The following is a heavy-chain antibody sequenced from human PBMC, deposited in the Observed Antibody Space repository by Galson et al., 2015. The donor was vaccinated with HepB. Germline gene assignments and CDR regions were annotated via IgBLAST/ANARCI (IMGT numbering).Heavy chain of an antibody. CDR1: GYTFTSYG. Sequence: SVKVSCKASGYTFTSYGISWVRQAPGQGLEWMGWISAYNGNTNYAQKLQGRVTMTTDTSTSTAYMELRSLRSDDTAVYYCARDVGELLLVHPHTPDAFDIWGQGTMVTVSS. CDR2: ISAYNGNT. D-gene: IGHD1-26*01. J-gene: IGHJ3*02. V-gene: IGHV1-18*01. CDR3: ARDVGELLLVHPHTPDAFDI.